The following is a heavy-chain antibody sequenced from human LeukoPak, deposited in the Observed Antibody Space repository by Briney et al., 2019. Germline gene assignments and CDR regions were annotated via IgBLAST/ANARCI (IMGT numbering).Heavy chain of an antibody. D-gene: IGHD2-15*01. Sequence: PGGSLRLSCAASGFTFSRCWMSWVRQAPGKGLEWVANIKQDGNEKYYVDSVKGRFTISRDNAKNSLYLQMNSLRTEDTAVYYCSSGDTSGCPENWGQGTLVTVSS. J-gene: IGHJ4*02. V-gene: IGHV3-7*01. CDR3: SSGDTSGCPEN. CDR2: IKQDGNEK. CDR1: GFTFSRCW.